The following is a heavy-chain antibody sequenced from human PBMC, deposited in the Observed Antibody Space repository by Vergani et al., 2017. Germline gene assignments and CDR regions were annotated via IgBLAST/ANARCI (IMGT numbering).Heavy chain of an antibody. V-gene: IGHV1-58*01. J-gene: IGHJ6*04. CDR1: GFTFTSSA. Sequence: QMQLVQSGPEVKKPGTSVKVSCKASGFTFTSSAVQWVRQARGQRLEWIGWIVVGSGNTNYAQKFQERVTITRDMSTSTAYMELSSLRSEDTAVYYCAAERDDFWSGYYDYYYGMDVWGKGTTVTVSS. CDR3: AAERDDFWSGYYDYYYGMDV. D-gene: IGHD3-3*01. CDR2: IVVGSGNT.